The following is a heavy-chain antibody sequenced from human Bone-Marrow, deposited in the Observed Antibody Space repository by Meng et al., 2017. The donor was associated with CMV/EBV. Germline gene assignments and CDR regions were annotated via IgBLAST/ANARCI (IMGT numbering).Heavy chain of an antibody. J-gene: IGHJ4*02. CDR2: ISSSSSYI. D-gene: IGHD2-2*02. V-gene: IGHV3-21*01. CDR1: GFTFSSYS. CDR3: ARAYGSRTSCYTALFDY. Sequence: GGSLRLSCAASGFTFSSYSMNWVRQAPGKGLEWVSSISSSSSYIYYADSVKGRFTISRDNAKNSLYLQMNSLRAEDTAVYYCARAYGSRTSCYTALFDYWGQGTLVTVSS.